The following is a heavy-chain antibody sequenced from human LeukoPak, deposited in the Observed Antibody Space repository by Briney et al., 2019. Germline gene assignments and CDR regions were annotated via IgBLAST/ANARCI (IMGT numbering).Heavy chain of an antibody. V-gene: IGHV2-5*01. CDR2: IYWNDDK. D-gene: IGHD4-17*01. J-gene: IGHJ5*01. Sequence: SGPTLVRPTQTLTLTCTFSGFSLSTSGVGVGWIRQPPGKALEWLAFIYWNDDKSYSPSLKSRLTITKDTSKNQVVLTMTNMDPVDTATYYCAHRQVTTGADWFDPWGQGTLVAVSS. CDR1: GFSLSTSGVG. CDR3: AHRQVTTGADWFDP.